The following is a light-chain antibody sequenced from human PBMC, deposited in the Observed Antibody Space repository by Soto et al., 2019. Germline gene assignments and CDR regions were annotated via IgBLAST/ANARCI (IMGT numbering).Light chain of an antibody. Sequence: EIVLTQSPATLSLSPGERATLSCRASQSVSSSLAWYQKKPGQAPRLLIYDVSKRATGIPARFSGSGSGRDFTLAVSSLEPEDFAVYYCQHRTSWPRGCTFGPGTRLEIK. J-gene: IGKJ5*01. V-gene: IGKV3-11*02. CDR1: QSVSSS. CDR2: DVS. CDR3: QHRTSWPRGCT.